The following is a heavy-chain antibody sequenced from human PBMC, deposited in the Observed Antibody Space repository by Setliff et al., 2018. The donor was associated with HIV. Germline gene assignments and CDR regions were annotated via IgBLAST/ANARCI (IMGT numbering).Heavy chain of an antibody. Sequence: PGGSLRLSCAASGFIFSDYAIHWVRQAPGKGLEWVAYISYSSTSTIYYADSVKGRFTISRDNSKNTLYLQMNTLRAEDTAVYYCAREGITGTTLHPYWGQGTLVTVSS. CDR3: AREGITGTTLHPY. CDR2: ISYSSTSTI. D-gene: IGHD1-7*01. CDR1: GFIFSDYA. J-gene: IGHJ4*02. V-gene: IGHV3-48*01.